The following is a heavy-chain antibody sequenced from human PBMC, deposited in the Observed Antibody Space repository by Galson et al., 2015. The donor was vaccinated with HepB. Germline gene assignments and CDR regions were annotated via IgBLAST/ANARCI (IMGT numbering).Heavy chain of an antibody. D-gene: IGHD4-17*01. CDR3: ARGGPAVPSAESPQP. J-gene: IGHJ1*01. CDR2: MSHDESLQ. V-gene: IGHV3-30-3*01. Sequence: SLRLSCAASGFTFSGYAMHWVRQAPGKGLEWVSFMSHDESLQFYADSVKGRFTISRDNSTNTLYLQMNSLRVDDTAVYYCARGGPAVPSAESPQPWGQAALVTVSS. CDR1: GFTFSGYA.